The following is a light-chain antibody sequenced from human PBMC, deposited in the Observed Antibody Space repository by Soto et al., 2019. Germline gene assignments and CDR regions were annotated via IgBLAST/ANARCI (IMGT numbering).Light chain of an antibody. Sequence: EIVLTQSPGTLSLSPGERATLSCRASQSVSSSSLAWYQQNPGQAPRLLIYEASSRATGIPDRFSGSGSGTDVTLTISRLEPEDFAVYYCQQYNNWPFTFGPGTKVDIK. J-gene: IGKJ3*01. CDR2: EAS. CDR3: QQYNNWPFT. V-gene: IGKV3-20*01. CDR1: QSVSSSS.